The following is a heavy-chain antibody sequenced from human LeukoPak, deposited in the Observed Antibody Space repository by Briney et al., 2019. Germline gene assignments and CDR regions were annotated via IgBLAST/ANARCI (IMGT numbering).Heavy chain of an antibody. D-gene: IGHD3-3*01. Sequence: PGGSLRLSCAVSGFPFSSYWMDWVRQAPGKGPVWVSRINTDGSNTDYADSVKGWFTISRDNAKNSLYLQMNSLRAEDTAVYYCAREDQWLLFFGVSKASPPKNYFDYWGQGTLVTVSS. J-gene: IGHJ4*02. CDR2: INTDGSNT. CDR1: GFPFSSYW. V-gene: IGHV3-74*01. CDR3: AREDQWLLFFGVSKASPPKNYFDY.